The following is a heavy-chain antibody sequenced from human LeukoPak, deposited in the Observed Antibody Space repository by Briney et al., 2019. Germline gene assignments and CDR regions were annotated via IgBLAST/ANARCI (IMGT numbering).Heavy chain of an antibody. CDR2: INHSGST. D-gene: IGHD3-9*01. J-gene: IGHJ5*02. Sequence: SETLSLTCAVYGGSFSGYYWSWIRQPPGKGLGWIGEINHSGSTNYNPSLKSRVTISVDTSKNQFSLKLSSVTAADTAVYYCVRLTTYYDILTGYYTGGNWFDPWGQGTLVTVFS. CDR1: GGSFSGYY. V-gene: IGHV4-34*01. CDR3: VRLTTYYDILTGYYTGGNWFDP.